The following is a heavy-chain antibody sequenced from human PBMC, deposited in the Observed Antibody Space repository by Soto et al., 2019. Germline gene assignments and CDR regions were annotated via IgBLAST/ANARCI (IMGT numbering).Heavy chain of an antibody. CDR1: GYTFSDYS. D-gene: IGHD2-15*01. J-gene: IGHJ3*01. V-gene: IGHV1-3*01. Sequence: VHFVQSGAEVKKPGASVTVSCKASGYTFSDYSVHWVRQAPGQRFEWMGWINSGNGDTKYAQNLQGTVTISSDTSATTTYMELSSLTSEDTAVYYCARDSCFGGTCGDDAFDVWGQGTMVTVSP. CDR3: ARDSCFGGTCGDDAFDV. CDR2: INSGNGDT.